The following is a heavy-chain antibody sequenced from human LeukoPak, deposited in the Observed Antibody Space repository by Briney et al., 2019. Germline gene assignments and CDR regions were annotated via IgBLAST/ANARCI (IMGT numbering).Heavy chain of an antibody. CDR2: MNPNSGNT. J-gene: IGHJ6*02. CDR1: GYTFTSYD. CDR3: ARDSYTSVAGGYGMDV. Sequence: ASVTVSCKASGYTFTSYDINWVRQATGQGLEWMGWMNPNSGNTGYAQKFQGRVTMTRNTSISTAYMELSSMRSEDTAVYYCARDSYTSVAGGYGMDVWGQGTTVTVSS. D-gene: IGHD6-19*01. V-gene: IGHV1-8*01.